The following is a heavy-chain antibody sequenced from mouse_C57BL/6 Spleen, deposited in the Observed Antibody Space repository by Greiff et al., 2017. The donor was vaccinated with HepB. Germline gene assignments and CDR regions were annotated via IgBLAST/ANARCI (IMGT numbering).Heavy chain of an antibody. V-gene: IGHV1-82*01. CDR2: IYPGDGDT. CDR3: ARTPYFDY. J-gene: IGHJ2*01. CDR1: GYAFSSSW. Sequence: VKLQESGPELVKPGASVKISCKASGYAFSSSWMNWVKQRPGKGLEWIGRIYPGDGDTNYNGKFKGKATLTADKSSSTAYMQLSSLTSEDSAVYFCARTPYFDYWGQGTTLTVSS.